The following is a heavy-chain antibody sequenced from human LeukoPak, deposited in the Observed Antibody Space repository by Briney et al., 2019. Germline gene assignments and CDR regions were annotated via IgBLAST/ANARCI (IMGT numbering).Heavy chain of an antibody. CDR3: AKHYGSGTYYNYFTY. V-gene: IGHV3-23*01. CDR1: GFSFSSYA. Sequence: PGGSLRLSCEASGFSFSSYALSWVRQAPGRGLEWVSAISGSGGITYYADFVKGRFTISRDNSQNALFLQMSSLRADDTATYYCAKHYGSGTYYNYFTYCGRGTLVSVSS. CDR2: ISGSGGIT. J-gene: IGHJ4*02. D-gene: IGHD3-10*01.